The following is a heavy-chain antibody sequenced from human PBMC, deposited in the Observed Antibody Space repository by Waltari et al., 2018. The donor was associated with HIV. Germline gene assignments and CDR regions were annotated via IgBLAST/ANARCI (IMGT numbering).Heavy chain of an antibody. J-gene: IGHJ4*02. CDR3: AKTGYGDYGRDD. Sequence: QVQLVESGGGVVQPGRSLRLSCAASGFPFRSYGMHWVRQAPGKGLEWVAVISYDGSNKFYTYSVKGRFTISRDNSKNTLYLQMNSLRAEDTAVYYCAKTGYGDYGRDDWGQGTLVTVSS. D-gene: IGHD4-17*01. CDR2: ISYDGSNK. CDR1: GFPFRSYG. V-gene: IGHV3-30*18.